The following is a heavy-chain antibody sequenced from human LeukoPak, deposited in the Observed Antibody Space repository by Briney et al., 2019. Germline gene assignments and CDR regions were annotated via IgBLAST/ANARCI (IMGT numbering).Heavy chain of an antibody. J-gene: IGHJ4*02. V-gene: IGHV3-74*01. Sequence: PGGSLRLSCAASGFTFSSYWMHWVRQAPGKGLVWVSRINTDGSSTSYADSVKGRFTISRDNAKNTLYLQMNSLRAEDTAVYYCARARGWELLGYWGQGTLVTVSS. D-gene: IGHD1-26*01. CDR3: ARARGWELLGY. CDR2: INTDGSST. CDR1: GFTFSSYW.